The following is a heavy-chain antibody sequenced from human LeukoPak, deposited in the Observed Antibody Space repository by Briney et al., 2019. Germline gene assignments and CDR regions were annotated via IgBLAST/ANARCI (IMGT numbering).Heavy chain of an antibody. Sequence: GASVKVSCKASGGTFSSYAISWVRQAPGHGLEWMGRIIPIYGIANYAQKFQGRVTITADKSTSTAYMELSSLRSEDTAVYYCARDHFPHVYYYDSSGYLAGMDVWGQGTTVTVSS. CDR2: IIPIYGIA. J-gene: IGHJ6*02. V-gene: IGHV1-69*04. D-gene: IGHD3-22*01. CDR1: GGTFSSYA. CDR3: ARDHFPHVYYYDSSGYLAGMDV.